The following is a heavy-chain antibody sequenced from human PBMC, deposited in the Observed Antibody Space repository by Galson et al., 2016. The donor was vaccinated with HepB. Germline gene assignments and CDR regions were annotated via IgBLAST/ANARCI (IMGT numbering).Heavy chain of an antibody. V-gene: IGHV3-23*01. J-gene: IGHJ4*02. CDR2: ISGGVGNK. Sequence: SLRLSCAASGFTFRGYAMSWVRQPLGKGLEWVSGISGGVGNKYYADSVKGRFSISRDNSKSTLYLQMNSLRAEDTAIYYCAKDAGSLCGETNFCSFDCWGQGTQVTVSS. CDR1: GFTFRGYA. D-gene: IGHD2-21*01. CDR3: AKDAGSLCGETNFCSFDC.